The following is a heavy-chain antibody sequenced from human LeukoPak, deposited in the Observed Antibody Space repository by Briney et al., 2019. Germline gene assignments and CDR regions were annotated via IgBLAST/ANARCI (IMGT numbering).Heavy chain of an antibody. CDR2: INHSGST. V-gene: IGHV4-34*01. J-gene: IGHJ4*02. CDR3: ARGLRSVVVVPAATYFDY. Sequence: SETLSLTCAVYGGSFSGYYWSWIRQPPGKWLEWIGEINHSGSTNYNPSLKSRVTISVDTSKNQFSLKLSSVTAADTAVYYCARGLRSVVVVPAATYFDYWGQGTLVTVSS. CDR1: GGSFSGYY. D-gene: IGHD2-2*01.